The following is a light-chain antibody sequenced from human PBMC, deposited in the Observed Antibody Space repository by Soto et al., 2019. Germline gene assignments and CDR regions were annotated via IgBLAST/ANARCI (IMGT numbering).Light chain of an antibody. Sequence: QSVLTQPASVSGSPGQSITISCTGSSSDVGSYNLVSWYQQYPGKAPKLMIYEVSKRPSGVSNRFSGSKSGNTASLTISGLQAEDEADYYCCSYAGSGTVVFGGGTKVTVL. CDR2: EVS. V-gene: IGLV2-23*02. J-gene: IGLJ2*01. CDR1: SSDVGSYNL. CDR3: CSYAGSGTVV.